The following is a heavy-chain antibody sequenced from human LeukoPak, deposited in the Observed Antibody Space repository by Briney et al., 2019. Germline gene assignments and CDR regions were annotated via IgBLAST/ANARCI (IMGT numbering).Heavy chain of an antibody. CDR2: ITPNASET. Sequence: GGSLRLSCSASGFTFTTSWMNWVRQAPGKGLEWLASITPNASETYYVDSVRGRFTISRDDDKNSVYLQMNSLRAEDTAAYFCARDRAFKAFDYWGQGNLVSVSS. V-gene: IGHV3-7*01. J-gene: IGHJ4*02. CDR1: GFTFTTSW. CDR3: ARDRAFKAFDY.